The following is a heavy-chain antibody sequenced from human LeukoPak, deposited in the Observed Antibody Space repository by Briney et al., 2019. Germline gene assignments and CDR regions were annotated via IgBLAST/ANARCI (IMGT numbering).Heavy chain of an antibody. CDR1: GFIFNSYG. V-gene: IGHV3-33*01. CDR3: ARDGSFGRDV. J-gene: IGHJ6*02. CDR2: IWYAESST. Sequence: GGSLRLSCAASGFIFNSYGIHWVRQAPGKGLEWVAVIWYAESSTYYTDSVKGRFTISRDNSKKTVYLQMNSLRVEDTGVYYCARDGSFGRDVWGQGTTVTVSS. D-gene: IGHD6-19*01.